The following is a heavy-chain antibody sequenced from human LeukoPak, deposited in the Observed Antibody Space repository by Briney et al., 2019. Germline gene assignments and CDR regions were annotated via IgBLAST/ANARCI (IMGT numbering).Heavy chain of an antibody. V-gene: IGHV3-30*04. CDR2: ISYDGSNK. D-gene: IGHD3-10*01. J-gene: IGHJ4*02. CDR3: ASPFGVDY. Sequence: GESLRLSCAASGFTFSSYAMHWVRQAPGKGLEWVAVISYDGSNKYYADSVKGRFTISRDNSKNTLYLQMNSLRAEDTAVYYCASPFGVDYWGQGTLVTVSS. CDR1: GFTFSSYA.